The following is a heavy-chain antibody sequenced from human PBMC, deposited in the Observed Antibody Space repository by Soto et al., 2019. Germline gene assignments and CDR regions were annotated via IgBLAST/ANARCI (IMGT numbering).Heavy chain of an antibody. V-gene: IGHV3-48*01. CDR3: ARDPRYCSGGSCLRPYYFDY. Sequence: GESLRLSCAASGFTFSSYSMNWVRQAPGKGLEWVSYISSSSSTIYYADSVKGRFTISRDNAKNSLYLQMNSLRAEDTAVYYCARDPRYCSGGSCLRPYYFDYWGQGTLVTVPQ. D-gene: IGHD2-15*01. CDR2: ISSSSSTI. J-gene: IGHJ4*02. CDR1: GFTFSSYS.